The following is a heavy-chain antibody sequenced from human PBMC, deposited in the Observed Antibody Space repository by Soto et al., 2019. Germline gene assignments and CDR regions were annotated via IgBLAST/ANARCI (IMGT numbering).Heavy chain of an antibody. Sequence: VQLLQSGGEVRKPGASVKVSCKTSGYTFTNYAINWVRQAPGQGLQWMGWISAYSGDTKYAQRFQDRLTVTTDPSTTTAYMELGSLRSDDTAVYYCARDGRAFSIFGETMDVWGQGTTVTVSS. CDR2: ISAYSGDT. CDR3: ARDGRAFSIFGETMDV. V-gene: IGHV1-18*01. CDR1: GYTFTNYA. J-gene: IGHJ6*02. D-gene: IGHD3-3*01.